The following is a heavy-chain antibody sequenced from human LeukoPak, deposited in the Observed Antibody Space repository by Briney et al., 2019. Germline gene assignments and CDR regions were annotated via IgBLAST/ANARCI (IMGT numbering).Heavy chain of an antibody. Sequence: PGGTLRLSCAASGFTFSSYDMSWVRQAPGKGLEWVSAISGSGGSTYYADSVKGRFTISRDNSKNTLYLQMNSLRADDTAVYYCAVARGLTDPLDFWGQGTLVTVSS. CDR1: GFTFSSYD. CDR3: AVARGLTDPLDF. D-gene: IGHD3-10*01. J-gene: IGHJ4*02. V-gene: IGHV3-23*01. CDR2: ISGSGGST.